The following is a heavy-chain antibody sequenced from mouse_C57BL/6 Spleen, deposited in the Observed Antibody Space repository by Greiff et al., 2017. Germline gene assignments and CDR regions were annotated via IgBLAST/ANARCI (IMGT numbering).Heavy chain of an antibody. CDR1: GYTFTSYW. V-gene: IGHV1-69*01. J-gene: IGHJ1*03. CDR2: IDPSDSYT. D-gene: IGHD1-1*02. Sequence: QVQLQQPGAELVMPGASVQLSCKASGYTFTSYWMHWVKQRPGQGLEWIGEIDPSDSYTNYNQKFKGKSTLTVDKSSSTAYMQLSSLTSEDSAVYYCARIVVCGGYFGVWGTGTTVTVSS. CDR3: ARIVVCGGYFGV.